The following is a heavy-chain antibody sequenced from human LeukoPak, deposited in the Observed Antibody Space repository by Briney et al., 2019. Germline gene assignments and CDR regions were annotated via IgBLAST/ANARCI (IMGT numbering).Heavy chain of an antibody. J-gene: IGHJ4*02. CDR3: ARDGFTGAPDY. CDR1: GFTLSSYS. CDR2: ISSSSSYI. Sequence: PGGSLRLSCAASGFTLSSYSMNWVRQAPGKGPEWVSSISSSSSYIYYADSVKGRFTISRDNAKNSLYLQMNSLRAEDTAVYYCARDGFTGAPDYWGQGTLVTVSS. D-gene: IGHD2-8*02. V-gene: IGHV3-21*01.